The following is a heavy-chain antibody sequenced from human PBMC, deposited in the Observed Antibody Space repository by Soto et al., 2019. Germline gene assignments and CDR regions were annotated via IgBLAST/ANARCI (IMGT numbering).Heavy chain of an antibody. Sequence: QVQLQESGPGLVKPSGTLSLTCAVSGGSISSSNWWSWVRQPPGKGLEWIGEIYHSGSTNYNPSLKRRVTISVDKAKNQFSLKLSSVTAADTAVYYWARRGLLLNFDYWGQGTLVTVSS. CDR2: IYHSGST. D-gene: IGHD2-15*01. V-gene: IGHV4-4*02. CDR1: GGSISSSNW. J-gene: IGHJ4*02. CDR3: ARRGLLLNFDY.